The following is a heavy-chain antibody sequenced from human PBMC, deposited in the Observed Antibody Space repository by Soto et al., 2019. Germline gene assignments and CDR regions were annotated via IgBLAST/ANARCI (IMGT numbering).Heavy chain of an antibody. CDR1: GYTFTSYG. Sequence: QVQLVQSGAEVKKPGASVKVSCKASGYTFTSYGISWVRQAPGQGLEWMGWISAYNGNTNYAQKLQCRVTMTTDTSKSTDYMELRSLRSDDTAVYSCARDLDREWLSYWGQGTLVTVSS. CDR2: ISAYNGNT. J-gene: IGHJ4*02. CDR3: ARDLDREWLSY. V-gene: IGHV1-18*01. D-gene: IGHD3-3*01.